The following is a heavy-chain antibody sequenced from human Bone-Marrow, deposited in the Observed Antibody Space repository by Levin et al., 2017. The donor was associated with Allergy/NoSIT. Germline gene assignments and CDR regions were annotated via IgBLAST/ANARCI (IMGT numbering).Heavy chain of an antibody. J-gene: IGHJ6*03. D-gene: IGHD2-15*01. V-gene: IGHV1-69*13. CDR2: IIPIFGTA. Sequence: SVKVSCKASGGTFSSYAISWVRQAPGQGLEWMGGIIPIFGTANYAQKFQGRVTITADESTSTAYMELSSLRSEDTAVYYCARTVVAGYYYYYMDGWGKGTTVTVSS. CDR3: ARTVVAGYYYYYMDG. CDR1: GGTFSSYA.